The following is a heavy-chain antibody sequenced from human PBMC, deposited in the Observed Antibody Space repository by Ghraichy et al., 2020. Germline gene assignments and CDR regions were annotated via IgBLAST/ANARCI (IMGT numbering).Heavy chain of an antibody. V-gene: IGHV1-18*01. CDR3: ARGINYFDP. Sequence: ASVKVSCKASGYTFINYGITWVRQAPGQGLEWLGWITPKSGNTQYGWKFQGRVTMTTDTSTTTAYMELRSLRSDDTAVYYCARGINYFDPWGQGTLVTVSS. CDR2: ITPKSGNT. CDR1: GYTFINYG. J-gene: IGHJ5*02. D-gene: IGHD5-24*01.